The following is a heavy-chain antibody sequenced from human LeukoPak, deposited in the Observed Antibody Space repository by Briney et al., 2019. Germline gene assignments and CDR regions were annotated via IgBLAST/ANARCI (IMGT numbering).Heavy chain of an antibody. V-gene: IGHV1-8*01. CDR1: GYTFTSYD. CDR3: ARTFSCSGGSCYSPFDY. J-gene: IGHJ4*02. D-gene: IGHD2-15*01. CDR2: MNPNSGNT. Sequence: ASVKVSCKASGYTFTSYDINWVRQATGQGLEWMGWMNPNSGNTGYAQKFQGRVTMTRNTSISTAYMELSSLRSEDTAVYYCARTFSCSGGSCYSPFDYRGQGTLVTVSS.